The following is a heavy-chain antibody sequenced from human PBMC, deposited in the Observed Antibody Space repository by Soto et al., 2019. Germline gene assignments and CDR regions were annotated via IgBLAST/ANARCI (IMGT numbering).Heavy chain of an antibody. CDR2: ISAYNGNT. Sequence: ASVKVSCKASGYTFTSYGISWVRQAPGQGLEWMGWISAYNGNTNYAQKLQGRVTMTTDTSTSTAYMELRSLRSDDTAVYYCARDDFWSGYSPDYGMDVWGQGTTVTVSS. J-gene: IGHJ6*02. V-gene: IGHV1-18*01. CDR3: ARDDFWSGYSPDYGMDV. CDR1: GYTFTSYG. D-gene: IGHD3-3*01.